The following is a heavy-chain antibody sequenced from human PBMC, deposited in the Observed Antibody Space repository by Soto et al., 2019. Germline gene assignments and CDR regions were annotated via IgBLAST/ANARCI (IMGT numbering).Heavy chain of an antibody. CDR3: ARGEPRGYSYGSSFDY. D-gene: IGHD5-18*01. CDR2: IKQDGSEK. CDR1: GFTFSSYW. V-gene: IGHV3-7*01. Sequence: SLRLSCAASGFTFSSYWMSWVRQAPGKGLEWVANIKQDGSEKYYVDSVKGRFTISRDNAKNSLYLQMNSLRAEDTAVYYCARGEPRGYSYGSSFDYWGQGTLVTVSS. J-gene: IGHJ4*02.